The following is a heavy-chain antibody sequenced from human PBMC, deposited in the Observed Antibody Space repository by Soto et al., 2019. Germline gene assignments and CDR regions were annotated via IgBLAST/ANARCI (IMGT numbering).Heavy chain of an antibody. V-gene: IGHV3-21*04. CDR2: ISSSSSYI. Sequence: PGGSLRLSCAASVFTFSSYSMNWVRQAPGKGLEWVSSISSSSSYIYYADSVKGRFTISRDNAKNSLYLQMNSLRAEDTAVYYCARVIAAAGVPRPFPSWYPFDYWGQGTLVTVSS. CDR3: ARVIAAAGVPRPFPSWYPFDY. D-gene: IGHD6-13*01. CDR1: VFTFSSYS. J-gene: IGHJ4*02.